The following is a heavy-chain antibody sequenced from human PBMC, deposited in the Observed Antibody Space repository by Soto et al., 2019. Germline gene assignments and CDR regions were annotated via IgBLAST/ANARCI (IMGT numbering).Heavy chain of an antibody. CDR2: IYYSGST. V-gene: IGHV4-30-4*01. D-gene: IGHD3-10*01. Sequence: QVQLQESGPGLVKPSQTLSLTCTVSGGSIXSGDXYXXWIRQPPGKGLEWIGNIYYSGSTYYNPSLKSRVTISVDTSKNQFSLKLSSVTXAXTAVXXXXXGXXXXLFXFQHWGQGTLVTVSS. CDR3: XXGXXXXLFXFQH. J-gene: IGHJ1*01. CDR1: GGSIXSGDXY.